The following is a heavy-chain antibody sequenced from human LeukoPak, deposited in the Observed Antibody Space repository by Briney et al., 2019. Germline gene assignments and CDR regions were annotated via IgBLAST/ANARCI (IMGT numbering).Heavy chain of an antibody. CDR3: AKGTTSAWYKPRE. CDR1: GFTFSSYA. CDR2: ISGSGSST. D-gene: IGHD6-19*01. Sequence: PGGSLRLSCAASGFTFSSYAMSWVRQAPGKGLEWVSAISGSGSSTYYAESVKGRFTVSRDNSKNTLFLQMNTLRAEDTAVYYCAKGTTSAWYKPREWGQGTLVTVSS. V-gene: IGHV3-23*01. J-gene: IGHJ4*02.